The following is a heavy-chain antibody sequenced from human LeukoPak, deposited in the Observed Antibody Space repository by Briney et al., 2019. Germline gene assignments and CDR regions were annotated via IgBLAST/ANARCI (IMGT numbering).Heavy chain of an antibody. D-gene: IGHD2-2*01. V-gene: IGHV4-59*08. CDR3: ARLSKDTVVLPAAMAHYFDY. J-gene: IGHJ4*02. CDR2: IHYTGST. CDR1: GGSISGYY. Sequence: PSETLSLTCTVSGGSISGYYWSWIRQPPGKGLQFIGYIHYTGSTNYNPSLESRVTLSVDTSKSQFSLKLRSVTAADTAVYYCARLSKDTVVLPAAMAHYFDYWGQGTLVTVSS.